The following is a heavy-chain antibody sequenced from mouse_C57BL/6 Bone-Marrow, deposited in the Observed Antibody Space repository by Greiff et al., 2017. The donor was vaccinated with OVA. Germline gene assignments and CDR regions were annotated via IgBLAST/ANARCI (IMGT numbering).Heavy chain of an antibody. CDR2: INPNYGTT. Sequence: VQLQQSGPELVKPGASVKISCQASGYSFTDYNMNWLKQSNGQSLEWIGVINPNYGTTSYNQKFKGKATLTVDQSSSTAYMQLNSLTSEDSAVYYCARYGIYYGYPFAYWGKGTLVTVSA. CDR1: GYSFTDYN. V-gene: IGHV1-39*01. J-gene: IGHJ3*01. CDR3: ARYGIYYGYPFAY. D-gene: IGHD2-2*01.